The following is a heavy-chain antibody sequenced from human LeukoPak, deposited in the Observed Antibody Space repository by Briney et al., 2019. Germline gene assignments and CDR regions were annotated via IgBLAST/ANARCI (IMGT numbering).Heavy chain of an antibody. Sequence: GASLKISWKGSGYIFTSYWISWVRQLPGKGLEWMGRIDPSDSYTNYSPSFQGHVTISADKSISTAYLQWSSLKASDTAMYYCARSLVRGVTASDYWGQGTLVTVSS. CDR2: IDPSDSYT. J-gene: IGHJ4*02. V-gene: IGHV5-10-1*01. CDR1: GYIFTSYW. D-gene: IGHD3-10*01. CDR3: ARSLVRGVTASDY.